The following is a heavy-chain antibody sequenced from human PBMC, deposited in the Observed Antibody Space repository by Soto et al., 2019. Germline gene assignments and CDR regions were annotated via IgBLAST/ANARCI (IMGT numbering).Heavy chain of an antibody. Sequence: GASVKVSCKASGYTFTSYDINWVRQATGQGLEWMGWMNPNSGNTGYAQKFQGRVTMTRNTSISTAYMELSSLRSEDTAVYYCARGQFTLGEMNWFDPWGQGTLVTVSS. D-gene: IGHD3-16*01. V-gene: IGHV1-8*01. J-gene: IGHJ5*02. CDR3: ARGQFTLGEMNWFDP. CDR1: GYTFTSYD. CDR2: MNPNSGNT.